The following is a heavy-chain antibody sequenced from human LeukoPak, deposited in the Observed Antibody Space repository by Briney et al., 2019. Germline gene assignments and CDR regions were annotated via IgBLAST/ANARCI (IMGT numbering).Heavy chain of an antibody. CDR3: ARGATKYYYYGMDV. Sequence: GGSLRLSCAASGFTVSSNYMSWVRQAPGKGLEWVSLIYSDGSTYYADSVRGRFTISRDNSKNTLYLQMNSLRAEDTAVYFCARGATKYYYYGMDVWGQGTTVTVSS. J-gene: IGHJ6*02. CDR2: IYSDGST. V-gene: IGHV3-66*01. CDR1: GFTVSSNY. D-gene: IGHD1-26*01.